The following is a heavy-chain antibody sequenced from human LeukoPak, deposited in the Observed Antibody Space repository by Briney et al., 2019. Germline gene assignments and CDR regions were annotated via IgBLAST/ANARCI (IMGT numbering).Heavy chain of an antibody. CDR3: ARGNGYDILTGYYTRNWFDP. J-gene: IGHJ5*02. D-gene: IGHD3-9*01. CDR1: GGSISSGGYY. Sequence: SQTLSLTCTVSGGSISSGGYYWRWICQHPGKGLEWIGYIYYSGSTYYNPSLKSRVTISVDTSKNQFSLKLSSVTAADTAVYYCARGNGYDILTGYYTRNWFDPWGQGTLVTVSS. CDR2: IYYSGST. V-gene: IGHV4-31*03.